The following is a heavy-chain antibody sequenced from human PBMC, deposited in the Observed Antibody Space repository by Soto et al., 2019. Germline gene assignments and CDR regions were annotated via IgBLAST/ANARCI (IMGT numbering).Heavy chain of an antibody. CDR2: IKQDGSEK. V-gene: IGHV3-7*05. J-gene: IGHJ6*02. CDR1: GFTFSSYW. CDR3: AREVRITMVRGVIPSTPYYYGMDV. Sequence: GGSLRLSCAASGFTFSSYWMSWVRQAPGKGLEWVANIKQDGSEKYYVDSVKGRFTISRDNAKNSLYLQMNSLRAEDTAVYYCAREVRITMVRGVIPSTPYYYGMDVWGQGTTVTVSS. D-gene: IGHD3-10*01.